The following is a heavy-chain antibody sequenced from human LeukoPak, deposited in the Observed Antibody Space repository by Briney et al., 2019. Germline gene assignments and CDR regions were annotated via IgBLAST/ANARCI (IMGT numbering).Heavy chain of an antibody. D-gene: IGHD3-10*01. Sequence: PGGSLRLSCAASGFTFSSYSMNWVRQAPGKGLEWVSSISSSSSYIYYADSVKGRFTISRDNAKNSLYLQMNSLRAEDMAFYYCAKGYGSGSYYNPFDYWGQGTLVTVSS. V-gene: IGHV3-21*04. CDR1: GFTFSSYS. J-gene: IGHJ4*02. CDR2: ISSSSSYI. CDR3: AKGYGSGSYYNPFDY.